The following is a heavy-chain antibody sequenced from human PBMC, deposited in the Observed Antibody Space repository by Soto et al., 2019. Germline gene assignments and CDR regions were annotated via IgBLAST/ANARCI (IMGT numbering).Heavy chain of an antibody. V-gene: IGHV3-23*01. Sequence: QPGGVLRLSCAASGFTFSSYAMSWVRQAPGKGLEWVPAISGSGGSTYYADSVKGRFTISRDNSKNTLYLQMNSLRAEDTAVYYCAKVPQWELLRAFDIWGQGTMVTVSS. D-gene: IGHD1-26*01. CDR2: ISGSGGST. CDR1: GFTFSSYA. J-gene: IGHJ3*02. CDR3: AKVPQWELLRAFDI.